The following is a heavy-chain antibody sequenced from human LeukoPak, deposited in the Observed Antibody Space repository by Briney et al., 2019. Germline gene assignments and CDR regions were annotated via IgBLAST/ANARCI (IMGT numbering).Heavy chain of an antibody. J-gene: IGHJ4*02. CDR3: ARDQDDYSDFSLDF. CDR2: IIAGNGNT. CDR1: GYTFTTYG. V-gene: IGHV1-3*01. D-gene: IGHD4-11*01. Sequence: ASVKVSCKASGYTFTTYGIHWVRQAPGQGLEWMGWIIAGNGNTQYSQKFQGRVTITRDTSARTAYMELRSLRSEDTAVYYCARDQDDYSDFSLDFWGQGTLVTVSS.